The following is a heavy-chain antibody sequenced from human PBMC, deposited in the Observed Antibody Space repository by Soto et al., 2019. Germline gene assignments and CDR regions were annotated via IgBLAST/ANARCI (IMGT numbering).Heavy chain of an antibody. CDR3: ARGRIGAAF. CDR1: GYTFTDYD. Sequence: QVQLVQSGAEVKKPGASVRVTCKTSGYTFTDYDVSWARQASGQGLEWMGWMSPNSGKTGYVEKFQGRVTMTANTSLSTAYMELHSLRSEDTAIYFCARGRIGAAFWGQGTLVTVSS. V-gene: IGHV1-8*01. J-gene: IGHJ4*02. D-gene: IGHD2-15*01. CDR2: MSPNSGKT.